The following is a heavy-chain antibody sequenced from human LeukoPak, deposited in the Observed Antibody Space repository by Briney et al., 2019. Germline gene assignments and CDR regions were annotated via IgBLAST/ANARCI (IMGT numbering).Heavy chain of an antibody. CDR2: IIPILGIA. CDR3: ARDRVAVAGTFDY. D-gene: IGHD6-19*01. Sequence: SVKVSCKASGGTFSSYAISWVRQAPGQGLEWMGRIIPILGIANYAQKFQGRVTITADKSTSTAYMELSSLRSEDTAVYYCARDRVAVAGTFDYWGQGTLVTVSS. V-gene: IGHV1-69*04. J-gene: IGHJ4*02. CDR1: GGTFSSYA.